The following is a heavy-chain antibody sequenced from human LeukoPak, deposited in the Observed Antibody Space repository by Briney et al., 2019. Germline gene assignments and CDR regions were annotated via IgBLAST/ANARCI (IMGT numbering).Heavy chain of an antibody. Sequence: PSETLSLTCTGSGGSISSYYWSWLRQPPGKGLEWIGYLYYSGSTNYNPSLKSRVTISVDTSKNQFSLKLSSVTAADTAVYYCARGRGFPLHLYDILTGRPSRAFDIWGQGTMVTVSS. CDR1: GGSISSYY. CDR3: ARGRGFPLHLYDILTGRPSRAFDI. J-gene: IGHJ3*02. D-gene: IGHD3-9*01. V-gene: IGHV4-59*01. CDR2: LYYSGST.